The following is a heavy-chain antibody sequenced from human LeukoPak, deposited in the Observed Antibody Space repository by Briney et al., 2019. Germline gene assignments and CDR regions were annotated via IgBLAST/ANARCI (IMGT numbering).Heavy chain of an antibody. D-gene: IGHD5-12*01. CDR1: GFNFDDYA. CDR2: IGWSSGSI. J-gene: IGHJ2*01. Sequence: GRSLILSCAASGFNFDDYAMHWVRQAPGKGLEGVSGIGWSSGSIGYAVSVKGRFTICRDNAKNPLDLEMNSLRAEDTALYYCAKTPRIRGYSGYDDPAVWYFDLWGRGTLVTVSS. V-gene: IGHV3-9*01. CDR3: AKTPRIRGYSGYDDPAVWYFDL.